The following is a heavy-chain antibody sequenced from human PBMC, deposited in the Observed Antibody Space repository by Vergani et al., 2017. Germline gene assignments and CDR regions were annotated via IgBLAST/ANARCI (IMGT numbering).Heavy chain of an antibody. D-gene: IGHD1-26*01. J-gene: IGHJ6*02. CDR2: IIPILGIA. V-gene: IGHV1-69*04. CDR3: ARELGRGLSGSYYYYGMDV. Sequence: QVQLVQSGAEVKKPGASVKVSCKASGGTFSSYAISWVRQAPGQGLEWMGRIIPILGIANYAQKFQGRVTITADKSTSTAYMELSSLRSEDTAVYYCARELGRGLSGSYYYYGMDVWGQGTTVTVSS. CDR1: GGTFSSYA.